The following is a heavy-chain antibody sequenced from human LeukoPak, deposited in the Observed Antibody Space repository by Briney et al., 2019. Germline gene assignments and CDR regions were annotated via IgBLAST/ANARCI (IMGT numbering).Heavy chain of an antibody. D-gene: IGHD1-26*01. CDR1: GFTFGSYA. V-gene: IGHV3-23*01. CDR2: ISGSGGST. CDR3: AKDIVVGVTWALDI. J-gene: IGHJ3*02. Sequence: GGSLSLSCAASGFTFGSYAMSWVRQAPGKGLEWVSAISGSGGSTYYADSVKGRFTISRDNSKNTLYVQMNSLRAEDTAVYYCAKDIVVGVTWALDIWGQGTMVTVSS.